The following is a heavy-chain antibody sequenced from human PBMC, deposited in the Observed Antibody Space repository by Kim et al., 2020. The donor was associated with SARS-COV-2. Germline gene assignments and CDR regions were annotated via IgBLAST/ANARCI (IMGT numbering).Heavy chain of an antibody. CDR3: ARGMVYAMGDYYYYGMDV. CDR2: IIPIFGTA. Sequence: SVKVSCKASGGTFSSYAISWVRQAPGQGLEWMGGIIPIFGTANYAQKFQGRVTITADESTSTAYMELSSLRSEDTAVYYCARGMVYAMGDYYYYGMDVWGQGTTVTVSS. D-gene: IGHD2-8*01. CDR1: GGTFSSYA. V-gene: IGHV1-69*13. J-gene: IGHJ6*02.